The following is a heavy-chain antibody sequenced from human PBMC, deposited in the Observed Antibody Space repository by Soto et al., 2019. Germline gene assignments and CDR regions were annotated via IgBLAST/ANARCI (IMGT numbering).Heavy chain of an antibody. CDR1: GYTFTSYD. Sequence: GASVKVSCKASGYTFTSYDINWVRQATGQGLEWMGWMNPNSGNTGYAQKFQGRVTMTRNTSISTAYMELSSLRSEDTAVYYCARRYDFWSGYYNYYYMGVWGKGTTVTVSS. V-gene: IGHV1-8*01. CDR2: MNPNSGNT. D-gene: IGHD3-3*01. CDR3: ARRYDFWSGYYNYYYMGV. J-gene: IGHJ6*03.